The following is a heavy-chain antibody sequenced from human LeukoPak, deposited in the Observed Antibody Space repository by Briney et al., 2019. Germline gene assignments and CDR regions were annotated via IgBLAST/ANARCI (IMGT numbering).Heavy chain of an antibody. D-gene: IGHD3-22*01. CDR1: GGSISNSSHY. V-gene: IGHV4-39*01. CDR2: MYYSGRT. CDR3: ARGLYDRSGYYFDN. J-gene: IGHJ4*02. Sequence: SETLSLTCTVSGGSISNSSHYWGWIRQPPGKGLEWIGSMYYSGRTYYNPSLKSRVTISVDTSKNQFSLKLSSVTAADTAVYYCARGLYDRSGYYFDNWGQGTLVTVSS.